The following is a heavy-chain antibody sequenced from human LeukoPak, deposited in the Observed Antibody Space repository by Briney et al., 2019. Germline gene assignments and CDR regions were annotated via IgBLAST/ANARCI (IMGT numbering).Heavy chain of an antibody. V-gene: IGHV1-46*01. Sequence: GASVKVSCKASGYTFTDYYMHWVRQAPGQGLEWMGIINPSGGSTSYAQKFQGRVTMTRDMSTSTVYMELSSLRSEDTAVYYCARGPSITMVRGGQWYYYMDVWGKGTTVTISS. J-gene: IGHJ6*03. CDR2: INPSGGST. CDR3: ARGPSITMVRGGQWYYYMDV. CDR1: GYTFTDYY. D-gene: IGHD3-10*01.